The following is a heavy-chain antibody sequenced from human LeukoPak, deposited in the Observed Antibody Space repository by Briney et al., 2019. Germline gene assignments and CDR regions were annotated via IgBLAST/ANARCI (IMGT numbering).Heavy chain of an antibody. V-gene: IGHV4-39*07. D-gene: IGHD3-22*01. Sequence: SETLSLTCTVSGGSISSSSYYWGWIRQPPGKGLEWIGSIYYSGSTYYNPSLKSRVTISVDTSKNQFSLKLSSVTAADTAVYYCARDLGHYDSSGYYQGAFDIWGQGTMVTVSS. J-gene: IGHJ3*02. CDR2: IYYSGST. CDR1: GGSISSSSYY. CDR3: ARDLGHYDSSGYYQGAFDI.